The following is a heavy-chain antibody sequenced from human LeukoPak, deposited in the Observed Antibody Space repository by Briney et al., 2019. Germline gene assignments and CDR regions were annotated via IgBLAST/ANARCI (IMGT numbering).Heavy chain of an antibody. CDR2: IKEDGSEK. D-gene: IGHD6-13*01. V-gene: IGHV3-7*01. CDR3: ARDRAHNSWSDY. CDR1: GFTLSSYW. J-gene: IGHJ4*02. Sequence: QPGGSLRLSCAASGFTLSSYWMSWVRQAPGKGLEWVANIKEDGSEKYYVDSVKGRFTISRDNAKNSLYLQMNSLRAEDTAVYYCARDRAHNSWSDYWGQGTLVTVSS.